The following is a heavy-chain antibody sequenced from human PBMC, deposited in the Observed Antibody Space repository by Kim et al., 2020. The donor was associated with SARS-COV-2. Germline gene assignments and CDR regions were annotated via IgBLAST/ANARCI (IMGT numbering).Heavy chain of an antibody. V-gene: IGHV4-34*01. Sequence: LKSRVTISVDTSKNQFSLKLSSVTAADTAVYYCARGHPLYYYDSSGYYYAWGQGTLVTVSS. CDR3: ARGHPLYYYDSSGYYYA. D-gene: IGHD3-22*01. J-gene: IGHJ4*02.